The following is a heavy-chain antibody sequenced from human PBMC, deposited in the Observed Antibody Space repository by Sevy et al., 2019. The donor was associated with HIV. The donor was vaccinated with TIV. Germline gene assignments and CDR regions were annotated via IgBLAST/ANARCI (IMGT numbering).Heavy chain of an antibody. CDR1: GFTFSGSA. D-gene: IGHD3-10*01. CDR3: TRHESSRGYYPFDY. J-gene: IGHJ4*02. V-gene: IGHV3-73*01. Sequence: GGCLRLSCAASGFTFSGSAMHWVRQASGKGLEWVGRIRSKANSYATAYAASVKGRFTISRDDSKNTAYLQMNSLKTEDTAVYYCTRHESSRGYYPFDYWGQGTLVTVSS. CDR2: IRSKANSYAT.